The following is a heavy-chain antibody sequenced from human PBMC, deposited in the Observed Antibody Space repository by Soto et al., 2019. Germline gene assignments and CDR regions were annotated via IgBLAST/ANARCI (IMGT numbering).Heavy chain of an antibody. D-gene: IGHD7-27*01. CDR3: VRVGWGHSVGNGLDA. CDR1: GFIFGGYS. J-gene: IGHJ6*02. V-gene: IGHV3-30-3*01. CDR2: IQHDASNI. Sequence: QVQLVESGGGVVQPGGSLRLSCAASGFIFGGYSMHWVRQAPGKGLEWVAVIQHDASNIYYADSVKGRFTISRDNSKNTLYLQMTDLTAEDTAMYYCVRVGWGHSVGNGLDAWGQGTTVTVSS.